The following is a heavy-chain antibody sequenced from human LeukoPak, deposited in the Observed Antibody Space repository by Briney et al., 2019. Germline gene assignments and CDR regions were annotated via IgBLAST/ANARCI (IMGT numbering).Heavy chain of an antibody. CDR3: ARLGYCTTTTCYTEEFDY. J-gene: IGHJ4*02. V-gene: IGHV2-5*01. CDR2: IYWNDVK. Sequence: SGPTLVKPTQTLTLTCTFSGFSLSTSGVGVGWIRQPPGKALEWLALIYWNDVKRYSPSLKSRLTITKDTSKNQVVLTMTNMDPVDTATYYCARLGYCTTTTCYTEEFDYWGQGTLVTVSS. CDR1: GFSLSTSGVG. D-gene: IGHD2-2*02.